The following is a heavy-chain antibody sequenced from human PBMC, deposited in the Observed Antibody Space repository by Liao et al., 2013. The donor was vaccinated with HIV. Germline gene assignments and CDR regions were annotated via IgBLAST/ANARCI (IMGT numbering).Heavy chain of an antibody. CDR3: ARDIGDGDTFFDH. CDR1: GASISNYF. J-gene: IGHJ4*02. CDR2: ISYSGRT. D-gene: IGHD5-24*01. Sequence: QVQLQESGPGLVKPSETLSLTCTVSGASISNYFWAWIRRPPGKSLEWIGYISYSGRTSYNPSLESRAAISVDKSKKQVSLTLNSVDTADTAVYYCARDIGDGDTFFDHWGRGRLVVVSS. V-gene: IGHV4-59*01.